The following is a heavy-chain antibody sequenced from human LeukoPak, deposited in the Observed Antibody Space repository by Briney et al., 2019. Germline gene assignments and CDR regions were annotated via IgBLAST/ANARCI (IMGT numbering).Heavy chain of an antibody. V-gene: IGHV4-39*07. CDR1: GGSISTSSYY. J-gene: IGHJ3*02. D-gene: IGHD1-14*01. Sequence: PSETLSLTCTVSGGSISTSSYYWGWVRQPPGKGLEWIGNIFYSGSTYYSPSLKSRVTISVDTSKSQFSLKLTSVTAADTAIYYCARVTLTTTACAFDIWGQGTMVTVSS. CDR3: ARVTLTTTACAFDI. CDR2: IFYSGST.